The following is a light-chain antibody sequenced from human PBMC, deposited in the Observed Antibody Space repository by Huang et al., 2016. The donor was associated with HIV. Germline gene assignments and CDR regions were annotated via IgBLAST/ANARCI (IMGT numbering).Light chain of an antibody. CDR1: HNITSSS. Sequence: EIVLTQSPGTLSLSPGESATLSCRASHNITSSSLPWFQQKPGQTPGLLIYGASTRATGTPDSVSGSGSGTDFTLTIARLPPGDFAVYFCHQYGTSPYTFGQGTQLEI. CDR2: GAS. J-gene: IGKJ2*01. V-gene: IGKV3-20*01. CDR3: HQYGTSPYT.